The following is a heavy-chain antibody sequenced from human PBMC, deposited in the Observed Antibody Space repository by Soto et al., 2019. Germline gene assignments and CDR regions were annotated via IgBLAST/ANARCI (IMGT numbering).Heavy chain of an antibody. V-gene: IGHV1-8*01. CDR1: GYTFTSYD. D-gene: IGHD6-13*01. CDR2: MNPNSGNT. J-gene: IGHJ6*03. CDR3: ARKEVAARLSGYYYYMDV. Sequence: ASVKVSCKASGYTFTSYDINWVRQATGQGLEWMGWMNPNSGNTGYAQKFQGRVTMTRNTSISTAYMELSSLRSEDTAVYYCARKEVAARLSGYYYYMDVWGKGTTVTVSS.